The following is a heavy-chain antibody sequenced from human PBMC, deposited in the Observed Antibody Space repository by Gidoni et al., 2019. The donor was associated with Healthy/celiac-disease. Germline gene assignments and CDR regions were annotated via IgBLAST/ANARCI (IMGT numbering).Heavy chain of an antibody. D-gene: IGHD6-19*01. V-gene: IGHV1-58*01. Sequence: ARGQRLEWIGWIVVGSGNTTYAQKFQERVTITRDMSTSTAYMELSSLRSEDTAVYYCAARSQPNSSGWFSFDYWGQGTLVTVSS. CDR3: AARSQPNSSGWFSFDY. CDR2: IVVGSGNT. J-gene: IGHJ4*02.